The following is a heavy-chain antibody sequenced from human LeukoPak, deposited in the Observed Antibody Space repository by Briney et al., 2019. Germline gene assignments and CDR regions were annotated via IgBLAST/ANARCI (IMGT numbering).Heavy chain of an antibody. CDR1: GFTFDDYA. J-gene: IGHJ4*02. D-gene: IGHD5-18*01. Sequence: PGGSLRLSCAASGFTFDDYAMHWVRQAPGKGLEWVSGISWNSGSIGYADSVKGRFTISRDNAKNSLYLQMNSLRAEDTALYYCAKDPRSYGSSHFDYWGQGTLVTVSS. CDR3: AKDPRSYGSSHFDY. CDR2: ISWNSGSI. V-gene: IGHV3-9*01.